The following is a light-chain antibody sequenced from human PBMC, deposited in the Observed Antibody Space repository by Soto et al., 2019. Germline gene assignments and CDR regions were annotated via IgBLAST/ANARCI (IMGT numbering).Light chain of an antibody. CDR3: GTWDSSLSAYV. V-gene: IGLV1-51*01. Sequence: QSVLTQPPSVSAAPGQKVTISCSGSSSNIGNNYVSCYQQLPGTAPNLLIYDDNKRPSGIPDRFSGSKSGTSATLGITGLQTGDEADYYCGTWDSSLSAYVFGTGTNVTVL. J-gene: IGLJ1*01. CDR2: DDN. CDR1: SSNIGNNY.